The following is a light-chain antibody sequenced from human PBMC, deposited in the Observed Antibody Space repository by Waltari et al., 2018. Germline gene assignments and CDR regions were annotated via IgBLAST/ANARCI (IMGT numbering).Light chain of an antibody. CDR1: GSDVGKYDS. Sequence: QSALTQPPAASGSPGRSVTISCPGTGSDVGKYDSVSWYQQHPGKAPKLMIYELSKRPSGVPDRFSGSKSGNTASLTVSGLQAEDEADYYCSSYAGSHYWVFGGGTKLTVL. J-gene: IGLJ3*02. CDR2: ELS. CDR3: SSYAGSHYWV. V-gene: IGLV2-8*01.